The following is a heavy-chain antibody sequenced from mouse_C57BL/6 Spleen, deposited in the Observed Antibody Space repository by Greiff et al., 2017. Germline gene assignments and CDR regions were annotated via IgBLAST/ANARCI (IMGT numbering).Heavy chain of an antibody. CDR2: IHPNSGST. CDR1: GYTFTSYW. Sequence: VQLQQPGAELVKPGASVKLSCKASGYTFTSYWMHWVKQRPGQGLEWIGMIHPNSGSTNYNEKFKSKATLTVDKSSSTAYMQRSSLTSEDSAVYYWARYDDGWYFEGWGTGTTVTVAS. J-gene: IGHJ1*03. CDR3: ARYDDGWYFEG. V-gene: IGHV1-64*01. D-gene: IGHD2-14*01.